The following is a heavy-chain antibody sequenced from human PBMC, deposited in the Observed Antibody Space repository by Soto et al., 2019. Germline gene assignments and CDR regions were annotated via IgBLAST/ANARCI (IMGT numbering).Heavy chain of an antibody. J-gene: IGHJ3*02. CDR2: FYWDNDK. V-gene: IGHV2-5*02. CDR1: GFSLSPVGVG. CDR3: AHLTITYGGVIGLDAFDI. D-gene: IGHD3-16*02. Sequence: QITLKGSAPTLVQPTQTLTLRCTFSGFSLSPVGVGVGWIRQPPGKALGWSAVFYWDNDKRYNPSLTKRLSLHKDLSRNQVVVTMINMDPVDTGTYYCAHLTITYGGVIGLDAFDIWGQGTLVTVSS.